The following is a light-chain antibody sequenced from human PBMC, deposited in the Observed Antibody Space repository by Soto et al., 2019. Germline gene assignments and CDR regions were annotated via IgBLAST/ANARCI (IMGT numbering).Light chain of an antibody. J-gene: IGLJ1*01. CDR3: LSYTTSSTYV. V-gene: IGLV2-14*03. Sequence: QSALTQPASVSGSPGQSITIPCTGTSSDVGGYNYVSWYQQHPGIASKVMIYDVSNRPSGVSNRFSGSKSGNTASLTISGLQAEDEADYYCLSYTTSSTYVFGTGTKLTVL. CDR2: DVS. CDR1: SSDVGGYNY.